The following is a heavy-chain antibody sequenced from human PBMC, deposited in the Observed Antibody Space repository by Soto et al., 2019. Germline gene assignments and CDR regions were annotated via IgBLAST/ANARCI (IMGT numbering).Heavy chain of an antibody. CDR2: IKYSGTT. CDR3: ARDFDYYYDSSGYYYSGVSAFDI. CDR1: GVSISSSRCH. Sequence: SETLSLTCTVSGVSISSSRCHWGWIRQPPGKGLEWIASIKYSGTTFYNPSLKSRVTLSVDTSKNQFALKLSSVTAADTAVYYCARDFDYYYDSSGYYYSGVSAFDIWGQGTMVTVSS. D-gene: IGHD3-22*01. J-gene: IGHJ3*02. V-gene: IGHV4-39*02.